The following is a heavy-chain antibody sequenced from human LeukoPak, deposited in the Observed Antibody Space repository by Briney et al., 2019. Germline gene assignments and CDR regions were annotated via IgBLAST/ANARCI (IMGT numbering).Heavy chain of an antibody. Sequence: SETLSLTCTVSGGSISSSSYYWGWIRQPPGKGLEWIGSIYYSGSTYYDPSLKSRVTISVDKSKNQFSLNLSSVTAADTAVYYCARVLFPGGSYHYCFDYWGQGTLVTVSS. J-gene: IGHJ4*02. CDR2: IYYSGST. D-gene: IGHD1-26*01. CDR1: GGSISSSSYY. V-gene: IGHV4-39*07. CDR3: ARVLFPGGSYHYCFDY.